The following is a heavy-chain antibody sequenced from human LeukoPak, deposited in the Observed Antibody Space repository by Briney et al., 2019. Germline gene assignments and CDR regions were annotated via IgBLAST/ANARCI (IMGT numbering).Heavy chain of an antibody. CDR1: GFTFSSYG. Sequence: GGSLRLSCAASGFTFSSYGMNWVRQAPGKGLEWVSSISSSSSYIYYADSVKGRFTISRDNAKNSLYLQMNSLRAEDTAVYYCARDYNWNYVGHFDYWGQGTLVTVSS. CDR3: ARDYNWNYVGHFDY. D-gene: IGHD1-7*01. J-gene: IGHJ4*02. V-gene: IGHV3-21*01. CDR2: ISSSSSYI.